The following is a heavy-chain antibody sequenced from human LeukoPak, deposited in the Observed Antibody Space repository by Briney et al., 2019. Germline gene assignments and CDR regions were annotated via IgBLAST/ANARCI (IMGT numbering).Heavy chain of an antibody. D-gene: IGHD3-10*01. J-gene: IGHJ5*02. CDR2: IYLNGST. CDR1: GLSISSYY. CDR3: ARVASYYYASGSYDRWFDP. V-gene: IGHV4-59*01. Sequence: SETLSLTCTVSGLSISSYYWSWIPQPPGKGLEWVGYIYLNGSTNYNPSPKSRVTISVDASKNQFSLKLSSVTAADTAVYYCARVASYYYASGSYDRWFDPWGQGTLVTVSS.